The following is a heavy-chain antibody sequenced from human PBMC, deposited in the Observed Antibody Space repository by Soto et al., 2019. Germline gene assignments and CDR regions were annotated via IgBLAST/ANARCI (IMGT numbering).Heavy chain of an antibody. CDR3: VLREQDGPIDY. D-gene: IGHD1-26*01. CDR2: NIPILGIA. J-gene: IGHJ4*02. Sequence: QVQLVQSGAEVKKPGSSVKVSCKASVGTFSSYTISWVRQAPGQGLEWMGRNIPILGIANYAQKFQGRVTITADKSTSTAYMEVSSVRSEDTAVYYCVLREQDGPIDYWGQGTLVTVSS. V-gene: IGHV1-69*02. CDR1: VGTFSSYT.